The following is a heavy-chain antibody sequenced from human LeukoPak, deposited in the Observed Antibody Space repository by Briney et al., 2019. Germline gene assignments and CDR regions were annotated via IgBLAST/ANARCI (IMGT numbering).Heavy chain of an antibody. CDR1: EYSFTSYW. J-gene: IGHJ5*02. CDR3: ARSLLHGNWFDP. D-gene: IGHD2-15*01. CDR2: IYHGDSDT. Sequence: PGESLKISCKGSEYSFTSYWLGSVRQMPGKGLEWMGIIYHGDSDTRYSLSFQGQVTISADKSISTAYLQWSSLKASDTAMYYCARSLLHGNWFDPWGQGTLVTVSS. V-gene: IGHV5-51*01.